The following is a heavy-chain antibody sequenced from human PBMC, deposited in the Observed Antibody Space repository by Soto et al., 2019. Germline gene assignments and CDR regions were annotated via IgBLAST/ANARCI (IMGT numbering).Heavy chain of an antibody. Sequence: SETLSLTCTVSGGSISSYYWSWIRQPPGKGLEWIGYIYYSGSTNYNPSLKSRVTISVDTSKNQFSLKLSSVTAADTAVYYCARQDSSLPYFDYWGQGTLVTVSS. V-gene: IGHV4-59*08. D-gene: IGHD6-13*01. CDR1: GGSISSYY. CDR2: IYYSGST. CDR3: ARQDSSLPYFDY. J-gene: IGHJ4*02.